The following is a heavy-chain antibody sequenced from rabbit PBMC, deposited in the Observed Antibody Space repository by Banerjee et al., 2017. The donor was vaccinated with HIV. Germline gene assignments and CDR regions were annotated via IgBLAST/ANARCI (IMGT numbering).Heavy chain of an antibody. V-gene: IGHV1S40*01. CDR1: GFSLSSSYC. J-gene: IGHJ2*01. D-gene: IGHD2-1*01. Sequence: QSLEESGGDLVKPGASLTLTYTVSGFSLSSSYCICWVRQAPGKGLEWIGCIYAGSSGSTYYASWAKGRFTISKTSSTTVTLQMTSLTAADTATYFCASDSDYLHTVFDPWGPGTLVTVS. CDR2: IYAGSSGST. CDR3: ASDSDYLHTVFDP.